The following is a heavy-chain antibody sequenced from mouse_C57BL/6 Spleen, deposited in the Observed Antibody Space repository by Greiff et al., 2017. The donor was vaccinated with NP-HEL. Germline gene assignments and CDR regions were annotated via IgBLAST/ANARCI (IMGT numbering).Heavy chain of an antibody. Sequence: EVQRVESGGGLVQPGGSLSLSCAASGFTFTDYYMSWVRQPPGKALEWLGFIRNKANGYTKEYSASVKGRFTISRDNSQSILYLQMNALRAEDSATYYCASDMGSGDYFDYWGQGTTLTVSS. J-gene: IGHJ2*01. CDR1: GFTFTDYY. V-gene: IGHV7-3*01. D-gene: IGHD3-2*02. CDR3: ASDMGSGDYFDY. CDR2: IRNKANGYTK.